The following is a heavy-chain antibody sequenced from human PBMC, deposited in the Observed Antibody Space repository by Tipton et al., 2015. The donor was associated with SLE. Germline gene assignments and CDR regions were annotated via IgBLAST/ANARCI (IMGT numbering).Heavy chain of an antibody. CDR2: IYHSGST. J-gene: IGHJ4*02. CDR3: ARRNSGWFPLDY. CDR1: GGSISSNKW. D-gene: IGHD6-19*01. Sequence: TLSLTCAVPGGSISSNKWWSWVRQAPGKGLEWIGEIYHSGSTNYNPSLKSRVTISVDKSKNQFSLKLSSVTAADTAVYYCARRNSGWFPLDYWGQGTLVTVSS. V-gene: IGHV4-4*02.